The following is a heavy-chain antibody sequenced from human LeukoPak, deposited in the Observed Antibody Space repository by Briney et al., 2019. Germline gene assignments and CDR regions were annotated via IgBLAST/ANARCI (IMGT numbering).Heavy chain of an antibody. CDR2: MYTSGST. J-gene: IGHJ4*02. V-gene: IGHV4-4*07. CDR1: GGSISSYY. CDR3: ARDSGLPPNFDY. Sequence: SETLSLTCTVSGGSISSYYWSWIRQPAGKGLEWIGRMYTSGSTNYNPSLKSRVTISVDTSKNQFSLKLSSVTAADTAVYYCARDSGLPPNFDYWGRGTLVTVSS.